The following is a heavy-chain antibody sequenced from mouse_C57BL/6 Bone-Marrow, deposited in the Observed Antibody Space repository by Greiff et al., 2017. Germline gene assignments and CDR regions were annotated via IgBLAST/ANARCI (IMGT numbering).Heavy chain of an antibody. J-gene: IGHJ2*01. Sequence: QVQLMQPGAELVRPGSSVKLSCKASGYTFTSYWMHWVKQRPIKGLEWIGNIDPSDSDTHYNQKFKGKATLTVDKSSSTAYMQLSSLTSEYSAVYYYAREITTVHFDYWGQGTTLTVSS. CDR2: IDPSDSDT. D-gene: IGHD1-1*01. CDR1: GYTFTSYW. CDR3: AREITTVHFDY. V-gene: IGHV1-52*01.